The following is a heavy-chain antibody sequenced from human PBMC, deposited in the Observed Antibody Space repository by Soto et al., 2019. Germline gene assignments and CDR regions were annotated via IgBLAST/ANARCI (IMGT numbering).Heavy chain of an antibody. J-gene: IGHJ4*02. CDR3: ATRGTQGRWLECADC. D-gene: IGHD5-12*01. CDR2: IIPISGRT. CDR1: GGTFSSLG. Sequence: QVPLVQSGAEVKRPGSSVKVSCEASGGTFSSLGFTWVRQAPGQGLEWMGGIIPISGRTTFAPKFLGRVTITADESTRTTYMELTALTSDDTAIYYCATRGTQGRWLECADCWGQGTLVTVSS. V-gene: IGHV1-69*01.